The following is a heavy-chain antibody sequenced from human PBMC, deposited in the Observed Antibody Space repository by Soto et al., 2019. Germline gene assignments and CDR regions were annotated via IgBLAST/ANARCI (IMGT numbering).Heavy chain of an antibody. CDR3: ARIRATDYEIDF. Sequence: EVHLEESGGDLVQPGGSRRLPCSASGFIFGFYWTTWVRQAPGKGLEWVANIERHGNDKYYVDSVTGRFTISRDNAQNSLLLQMNDLRAADTAVYFCARIRATDYEIDFWGQGTLVTVSS. CDR2: IERHGNDK. J-gene: IGHJ4*02. CDR1: GFIFGFYW. V-gene: IGHV3-7*03. D-gene: IGHD3-22*01.